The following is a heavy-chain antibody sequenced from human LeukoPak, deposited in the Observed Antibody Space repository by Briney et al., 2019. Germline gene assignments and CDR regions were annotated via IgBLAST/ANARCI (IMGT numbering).Heavy chain of an antibody. CDR2: IHPNSGGT. V-gene: IGHV1-2*02. D-gene: IGHD6-19*01. Sequence: ASVKVSCKASGYTFIDYYMHWVRQAPGQAPGQGLEWMGWIHPNSGGTNYAQKFQGRVTMTRDTSISTAYMELSRLSSDDTAVYYCARLAVGNDAWGQGTLVTLSS. CDR3: ARLAVGNDA. CDR1: GYTFIDYY. J-gene: IGHJ4*02.